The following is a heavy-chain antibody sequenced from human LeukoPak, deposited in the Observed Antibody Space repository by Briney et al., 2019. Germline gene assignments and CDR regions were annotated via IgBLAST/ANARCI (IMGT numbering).Heavy chain of an antibody. V-gene: IGHV3-7*01. CDR2: IEYDGSEK. CDR3: ARVVWADYGGNSKYMDV. CDR1: GFGLSSYW. Sequence: GGSLRLSCAASGFGLSSYWMTWVRQAPGKGLEWVANIEYDGSEKYCVDSVEGRFTISRDNAKNSLYLQMNSLRAEDTAVYYCARVVWADYGGNSKYMDVWGKGTTVTVSS. J-gene: IGHJ6*03. D-gene: IGHD4-23*01.